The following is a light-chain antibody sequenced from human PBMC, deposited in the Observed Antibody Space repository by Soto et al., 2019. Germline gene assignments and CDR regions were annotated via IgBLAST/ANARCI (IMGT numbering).Light chain of an antibody. J-gene: IGLJ3*02. V-gene: IGLV1-40*01. CDR3: QSYDSSLSASGV. CDR2: GNN. Sequence: QSVLTQPPSAASTPGQRVTLSCSGSSSNIGTFYVYWYQHLPGTAPRLLIYGNNIRPSGVPDRFSGSKSDTSASLAITGLQAEDEADYYCQSYDSSLSASGVFGGGTKLTVL. CDR1: SSNIGTFY.